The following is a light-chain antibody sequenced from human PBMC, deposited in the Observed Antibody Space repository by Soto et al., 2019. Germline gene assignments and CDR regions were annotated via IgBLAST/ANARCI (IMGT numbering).Light chain of an antibody. CDR1: SSNIGNNY. CDR3: GTWDSSLSAYV. V-gene: IGLV1-51*02. CDR2: ENN. J-gene: IGLJ1*01. Sequence: QSVLTQPPSVSAAPGQKVTISCSGSSSNIGNNYVSWYQQLTGTAPKLLIYENNKRPSGIPDRFSGSKSGTSATLGITGLQTGDEADYYCGTWDSSLSAYVFGTGTQLTVL.